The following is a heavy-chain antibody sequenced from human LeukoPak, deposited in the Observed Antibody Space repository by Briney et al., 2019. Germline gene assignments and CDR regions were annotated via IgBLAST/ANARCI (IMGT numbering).Heavy chain of an antibody. D-gene: IGHD2-2*01. Sequence: PGGSLRLSCAASGFTFDDYAMHWVRQAPGKGLEWVSGISWNSGSIGYADSVKGRFTISRDNAKNSLYLQMNSLRAEDTALYYCAKAGGYGSSTSCYFDYFDYWGQGTLVTVSS. V-gene: IGHV3-9*01. CDR2: ISWNSGSI. J-gene: IGHJ4*02. CDR1: GFTFDDYA. CDR3: AKAGGYGSSTSCYFDYFDY.